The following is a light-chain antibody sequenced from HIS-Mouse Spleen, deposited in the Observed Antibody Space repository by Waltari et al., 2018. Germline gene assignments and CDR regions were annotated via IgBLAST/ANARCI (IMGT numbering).Light chain of an antibody. Sequence: AIRMTQSPSSFSASTGDRVTITCRASQGISSYLAWYQQKPGKAPKLLIYAASTLQSGVPSRFSGSGSGTDFTLTISCLQYEDFATYYCQQYYSYPPGTFGGGTKVEIK. CDR2: AAS. CDR3: QQYYSYPPGT. V-gene: IGKV1-8*01. CDR1: QGISSY. J-gene: IGKJ4*01.